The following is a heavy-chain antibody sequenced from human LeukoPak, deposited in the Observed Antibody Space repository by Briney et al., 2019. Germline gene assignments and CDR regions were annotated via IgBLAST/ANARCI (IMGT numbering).Heavy chain of an antibody. CDR1: RLTFSRYS. V-gene: IGHV3-21*01. CDR2: ISSCSYI. J-gene: IGHJ4*02. CDR3: ARDLGTFDY. Sequence: PGGSLRLSCTASRLTFSRYSTNWVRHSPEKGLEWVSSISSCSYIYYADSVKGRFTISRDNAKNSLYLQMNSLRAEDTAVYYCARDLGTFDYWGQGTLVTVSS. D-gene: IGHD6-13*01.